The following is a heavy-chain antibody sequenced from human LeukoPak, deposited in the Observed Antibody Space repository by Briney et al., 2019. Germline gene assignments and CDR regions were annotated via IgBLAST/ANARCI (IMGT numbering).Heavy chain of an antibody. CDR3: ARELDHPQWLTNQGFDY. CDR2: ISSSSSTI. Sequence: GGSLRLSCAASGFTFSDYYMDWVRQAPGKGLEWVSYISSSSSTIYYADSVKGRFTISRDNAKNSLYLQMNSLRAEDTAVYYCARELDHPQWLTNQGFDYWGQGTLVTVSS. CDR1: GFTFSDYY. J-gene: IGHJ4*02. D-gene: IGHD6-19*01. V-gene: IGHV3-11*04.